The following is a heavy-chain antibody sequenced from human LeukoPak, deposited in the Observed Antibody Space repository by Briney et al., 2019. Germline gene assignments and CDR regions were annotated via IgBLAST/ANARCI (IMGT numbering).Heavy chain of an antibody. Sequence: PGGSLRLSCAASGFTFSSYAMSWVRQAPGKGLEWVSVISGSGVSTFYADSVKGRFTISRDNPKNTLYLQMSSLRAEDTAVYYCAKDQTYYYDSTNYFDYWGQGTLVTVSS. CDR1: GFTFSSYA. V-gene: IGHV3-23*01. CDR2: ISGSGVST. CDR3: AKDQTYYYDSTNYFDY. J-gene: IGHJ4*02. D-gene: IGHD3-22*01.